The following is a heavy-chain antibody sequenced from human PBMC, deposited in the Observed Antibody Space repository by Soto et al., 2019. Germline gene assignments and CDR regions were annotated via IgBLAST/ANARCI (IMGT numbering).Heavy chain of an antibody. Sequence: GASVKVSCKASGGTFSSYAISWVRQAPGQGLEWMGGIIPIFGTANYAQKFQGRVTITADEPTSTAYMELSSLRSEDTAVYYCAREFTGSYYGYLDYWGQGTLVTVSS. CDR2: IIPIFGTA. J-gene: IGHJ4*02. CDR3: AREFTGSYYGYLDY. V-gene: IGHV1-69*13. CDR1: GGTFSSYA. D-gene: IGHD1-26*01.